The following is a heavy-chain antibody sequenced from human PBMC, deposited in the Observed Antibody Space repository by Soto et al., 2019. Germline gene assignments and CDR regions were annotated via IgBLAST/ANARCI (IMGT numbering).Heavy chain of an antibody. Sequence: EVQLVESGGDLVQRGGSLRLSCAASGFDVSNTDMSWVRQAPGKGLEWVSVIYSGGYTNYADSVKGRFIVSRDSPKNTLYLQRDSLRAADTAVYYSAREAIIVTAAPEYYFDYWGQGTLVTVSS. D-gene: IGHD3-22*01. J-gene: IGHJ4*02. CDR3: AREAIIVTAAPEYYFDY. CDR1: GFDVSNTD. V-gene: IGHV3-66*01. CDR2: IYSGGYT.